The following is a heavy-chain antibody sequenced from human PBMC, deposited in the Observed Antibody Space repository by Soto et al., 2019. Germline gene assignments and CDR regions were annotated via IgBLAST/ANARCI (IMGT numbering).Heavy chain of an antibody. Sequence: SQTLSLTCAISGDSVSSNSAAWNWIRQSPSRGLEWLGRTYYRSKWYNDYAVSVKSRITINPDTSKNQFSLQLNSVTPEDTAVYYCESGYTPPPASDIWGKGTMVTVSS. CDR2: TYYRSKWYN. V-gene: IGHV6-1*01. J-gene: IGHJ3*02. CDR1: GDSVSSNSAA. D-gene: IGHD6-13*01. CDR3: ESGYTPPPASDI.